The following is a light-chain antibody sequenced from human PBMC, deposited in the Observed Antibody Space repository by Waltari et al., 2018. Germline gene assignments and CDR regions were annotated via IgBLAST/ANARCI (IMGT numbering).Light chain of an antibody. CDR2: GHT. J-gene: IGLJ3*02. Sequence: QSVLTQPPSVSVAPGQRVTISCTGSNSNIGASYAVHWYQHLPGPAPKLLIYGHTNRPSGVPDRFSGSKSGTSASLAITGLQAEDEADYYCQSYDSSLSGWVFGGGTKLTVL. CDR3: QSYDSSLSGWV. V-gene: IGLV1-40*01. CDR1: NSNIGASYA.